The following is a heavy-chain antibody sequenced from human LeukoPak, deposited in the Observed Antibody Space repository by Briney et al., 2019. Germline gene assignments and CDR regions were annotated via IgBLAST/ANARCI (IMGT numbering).Heavy chain of an antibody. CDR3: ARAVSGGSSFSYMDV. V-gene: IGHV1-18*01. Sequence: ASVKVSCKASGYTFTSYGISWVRQAPGQGLEWMGWISVYNDNTKYSQNLQGRVTLTTDKSTNTAYMELRSLRSDDTAIYYCARAVSGGSSFSYMDVWGKGTTVTISS. D-gene: IGHD2-15*01. CDR2: ISVYNDNT. J-gene: IGHJ6*03. CDR1: GYTFTSYG.